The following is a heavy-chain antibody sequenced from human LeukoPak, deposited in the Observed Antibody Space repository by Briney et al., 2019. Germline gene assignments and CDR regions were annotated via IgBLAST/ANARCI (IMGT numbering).Heavy chain of an antibody. D-gene: IGHD5-12*01. V-gene: IGHV3-21*01. Sequence: PGGSLRLSCAASGFTFSSYWMSWVRQAPGKGLEWVSSISSSSSYIYYADSVKGRFTISRDNAKNSLYLQMNSLRAEDTAVYYCARSRGYPLRFDYWGQGTLVTVSS. CDR3: ARSRGYPLRFDY. CDR2: ISSSSSYI. CDR1: GFTFSSYW. J-gene: IGHJ4*02.